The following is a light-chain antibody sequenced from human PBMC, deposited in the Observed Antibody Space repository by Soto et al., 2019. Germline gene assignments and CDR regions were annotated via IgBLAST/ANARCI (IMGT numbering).Light chain of an antibody. V-gene: IGKV1-39*01. CDR2: RAS. CDR1: QDISNY. CDR3: QQSYNTPPT. J-gene: IGKJ1*01. Sequence: DIQMTQSPSSLSASVGDRVTISCQASQDISNYLNWYQQKPGKAPKLLIYRASSLQSGVPSRFSGSGSGTDFTLTISSLRPEDFATYYCQQSYNTPPTFGQGTKVDIK.